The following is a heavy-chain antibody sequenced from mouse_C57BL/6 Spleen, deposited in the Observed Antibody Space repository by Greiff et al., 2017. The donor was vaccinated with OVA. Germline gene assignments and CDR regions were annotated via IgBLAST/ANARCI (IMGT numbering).Heavy chain of an antibody. CDR2: IRSKSNNYAT. Sequence: EVQLVESGGGLVQPKGSLKLSCAASGFSFNTYAMNWVRQAPGKGLEWVARIRSKSNNYATYYADSVKDRFTISRDDSESMLYLQMNNLKTEDTAMYYCVRHGYSDYFDYWGQGTTLTVSS. J-gene: IGHJ2*01. V-gene: IGHV10-1*01. CDR3: VRHGYSDYFDY. CDR1: GFSFNTYA. D-gene: IGHD2-3*01.